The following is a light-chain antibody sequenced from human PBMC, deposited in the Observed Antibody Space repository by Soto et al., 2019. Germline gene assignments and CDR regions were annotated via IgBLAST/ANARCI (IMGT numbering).Light chain of an antibody. CDR1: SSDVGGYNY. V-gene: IGLV2-14*01. J-gene: IGLJ2*01. Sequence: QSVLTQPASVSGSPGQSITISCTGTSSDVGGYNYVSWYQQHTGKAPKLMIYDVSNRPSGVSNRFSASNSGNTASLTISGLQAEDEADYYCSSYTSSVFGGGTMLTVL. CDR3: SSYTSSV. CDR2: DVS.